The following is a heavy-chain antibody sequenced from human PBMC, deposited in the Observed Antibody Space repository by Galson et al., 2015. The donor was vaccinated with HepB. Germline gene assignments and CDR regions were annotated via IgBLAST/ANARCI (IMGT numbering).Heavy chain of an antibody. J-gene: IGHJ5*02. CDR2: IIPSFGTA. CDR1: GGTFSSYA. D-gene: IGHD6-19*01. Sequence: SVKVSCKASGGTFSSYAISWVRQAPGQGLEWMGGIIPSFGTANYAQKFQGRVTITADKSTSTAYMELSSLGFEDTAVYYCERDQEWLGMNWFDPWGQGVLVTVSS. CDR3: ERDQEWLGMNWFDP. V-gene: IGHV1-69*06.